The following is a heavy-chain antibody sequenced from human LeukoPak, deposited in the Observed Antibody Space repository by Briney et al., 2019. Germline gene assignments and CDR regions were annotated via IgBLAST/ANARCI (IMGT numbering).Heavy chain of an antibody. Sequence: SETLSLTCAVYGGSFSGYYWSWIRQPPGKGLEWIGEINHSGSTNYNPSPKSRVTISVDTSKNQFSLKLSSVTAADTAVYYCAREGGWPVTYYYYYMDVWGKGTTVTISS. V-gene: IGHV4-34*01. CDR2: INHSGST. J-gene: IGHJ6*03. CDR3: AREGGWPVTYYYYYMDV. CDR1: GGSFSGYY. D-gene: IGHD6-19*01.